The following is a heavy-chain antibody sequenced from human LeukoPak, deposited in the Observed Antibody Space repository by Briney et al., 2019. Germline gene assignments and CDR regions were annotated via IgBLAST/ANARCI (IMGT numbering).Heavy chain of an antibody. Sequence: ASVRVSCKASGYNLNIHAFSWVRQVPGQGLEWMGWISGYNGNTNYAQKFQGGVTMTTDTSTTTAYMELRSLRSDDTAVYYCARDGPYYYGSGTTKPLDYWGQGTLVIVSS. CDR2: ISGYNGNT. CDR3: ARDGPYYYGSGTTKPLDY. V-gene: IGHV1-18*01. CDR1: GYNLNIHA. J-gene: IGHJ4*02. D-gene: IGHD3-10*01.